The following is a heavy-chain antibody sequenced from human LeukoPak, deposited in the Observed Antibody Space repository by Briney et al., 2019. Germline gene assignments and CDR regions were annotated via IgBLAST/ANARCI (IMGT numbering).Heavy chain of an antibody. CDR1: GFTFSIHW. CDR2: IKEDGGEI. CDR3: ETYSAFDI. D-gene: IGHD2-21*01. V-gene: IGHV3-7*02. Sequence: PGGSLRLSCAASGFTFSIHWMSWVRQAPGKGLEWVASIKEDGGEIHYVDSVKGRFTISRDNAKNSLYLQMNSLRAEDTAVYYCETYSAFDIWGHGTMVTVSS. J-gene: IGHJ3*02.